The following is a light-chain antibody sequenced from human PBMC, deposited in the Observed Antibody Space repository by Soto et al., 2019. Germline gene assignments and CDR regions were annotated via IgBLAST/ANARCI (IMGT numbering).Light chain of an antibody. V-gene: IGKV4-1*01. CDR1: QSVLYSSNNKNY. Sequence: DIVMTQSPDSLAVSLGERTTINCKSSQSVLYSSNNKNYLAWYQQKPGQPPKLLIYWASTRESGVPDRFSGSGSGTHFTLTISSLQAEDVAVYYCQQYYSLPYSFGQGTKVDIK. J-gene: IGKJ2*03. CDR3: QQYYSLPYS. CDR2: WAS.